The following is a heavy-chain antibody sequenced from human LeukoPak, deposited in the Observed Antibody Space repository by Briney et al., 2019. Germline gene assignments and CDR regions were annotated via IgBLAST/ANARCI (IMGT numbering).Heavy chain of an antibody. CDR1: GGSISSGSYY. Sequence: SQTLSLTCTVSGGSISSGSYYWSWIRQPAGKGLEWIGRIYTSGSTNYNPSLKSRVTISVDTSKNQFSLKLSSMTAADTAVYYCAREQPYCGGDCYSDYWGQGTLVTVSS. V-gene: IGHV4-61*02. D-gene: IGHD2-21*02. CDR3: AREQPYCGGDCYSDY. CDR2: IYTSGST. J-gene: IGHJ4*02.